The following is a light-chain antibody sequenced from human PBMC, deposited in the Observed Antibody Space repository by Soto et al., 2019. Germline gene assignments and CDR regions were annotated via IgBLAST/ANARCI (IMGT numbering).Light chain of an antibody. CDR1: SNDVGGYTY. V-gene: IGLV2-14*01. CDR2: DVS. CDR3: SSYTTSNTRQIV. Sequence: QSALTQPASVSGSPGQAITISCTGTSNDVGGYTYVSWYQQHPGKAPKFIIYDVSNRPSGVSNRFSGSKSGNTASLTISGLQAEDEADYYCSSYTTSNTRQIVFGTGTKLTVL. J-gene: IGLJ1*01.